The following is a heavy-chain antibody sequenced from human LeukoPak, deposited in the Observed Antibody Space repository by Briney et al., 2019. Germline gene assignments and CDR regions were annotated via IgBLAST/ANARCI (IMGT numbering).Heavy chain of an antibody. D-gene: IGHD5/OR15-5a*01. CDR1: GFTFSSYS. CDR3: ARSGLGAEALRQNCFDP. CDR2: ITGSSGYI. Sequence: PGGSLRLSCAASGFTFSSYSMNWVRQAPGKGLEWVSSITGSSGYIYYADSVKGRFTISRDNAKNSLYLQMNSLGAEDTAMYYCARSGLGAEALRQNCFDPWGQGTLVTVSS. J-gene: IGHJ5*02. V-gene: IGHV3-21*01.